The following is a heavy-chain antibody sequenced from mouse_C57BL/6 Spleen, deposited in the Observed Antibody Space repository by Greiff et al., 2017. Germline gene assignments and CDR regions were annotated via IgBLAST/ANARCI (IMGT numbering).Heavy chain of an antibody. CDR3: AKSYAWYFDV. CDR2: IWRGGST. Sequence: VQVVESGPGLVQPSQSLSITCTVSGFSLTSYGVHWVRQSPGKGLEWLGVIWRGGSTDYKAAFMSRLSITKDNSKSQVFFKMNSLQADDTAIYYCAKSYAWYFDVWGTGTTVTVSS. CDR1: GFSLTSYG. V-gene: IGHV2-5*01. J-gene: IGHJ1*03. D-gene: IGHD1-1*01.